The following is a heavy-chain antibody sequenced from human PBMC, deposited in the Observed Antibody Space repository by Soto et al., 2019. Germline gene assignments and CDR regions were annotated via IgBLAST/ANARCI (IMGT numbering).Heavy chain of an antibody. V-gene: IGHV3-23*01. J-gene: IGHJ4*02. D-gene: IGHD6-19*01. CDR2: ISGSGART. CDR3: AKDFPTFFSSVAGTVDY. CDR1: GFTFSSYA. Sequence: GGSLRLSCAASGFTFSSYAMSWVRQAPGKGLEWVSAISGSGARTYYADAVKGRFTIARDNSKNTLYLQMNSLRAEDTDVYYCAKDFPTFFSSVAGTVDYWGQGTLVTVSS.